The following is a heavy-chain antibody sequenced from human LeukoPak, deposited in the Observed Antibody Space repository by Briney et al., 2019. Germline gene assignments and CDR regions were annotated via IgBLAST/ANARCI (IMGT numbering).Heavy chain of an antibody. V-gene: IGHV4-59*08. CDR3: ARQGSAYYDFWSGYCNGWFDP. Sequence: SETLSLTCTVSGGSISSYYWSWIRQPPGKGLEWIGYIYYSGSTNYNPSLKSRVTISVDTSKNQFSLKLSSVTAADTAVYYCARQGSAYYDFWSGYCNGWFDPWGQGTLVTVSS. J-gene: IGHJ5*02. CDR2: IYYSGST. CDR1: GGSISSYY. D-gene: IGHD3-3*01.